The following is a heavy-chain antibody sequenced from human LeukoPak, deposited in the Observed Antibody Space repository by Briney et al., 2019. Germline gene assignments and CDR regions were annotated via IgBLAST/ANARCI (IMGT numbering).Heavy chain of an antibody. J-gene: IGHJ4*02. CDR3: ASSSGWTRKNFDY. D-gene: IGHD6-19*01. V-gene: IGHV1-18*01. Sequence: GASVKVSCKASGYSFTSYGINWVRQAPGEGLEWMGWISTYSGNTNYAQKFQGRGTMTTDTSTSTVYMELRSLRSDDTAVYYCASSSGWTRKNFDYWGQGTLVTVPS. CDR1: GYSFTSYG. CDR2: ISTYSGNT.